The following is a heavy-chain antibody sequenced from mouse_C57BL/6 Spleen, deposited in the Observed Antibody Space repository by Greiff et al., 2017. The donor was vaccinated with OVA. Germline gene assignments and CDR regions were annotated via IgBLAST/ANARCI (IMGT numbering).Heavy chain of an antibody. CDR1: GYTFTSYW. J-gene: IGHJ1*03. CDR3: ARSPLTGTGGYFDV. CDR2: INPSNGGT. Sequence: QVQLQQPGPELVKPGASVKLSCKASGYTFTSYWMHWVKQRPGQGLEWIGNINPSNGGTNYNEKFKSKATLTVDKSSSTAYMQLSSLTSEDSAVYYCARSPLTGTGGYFDVWGTGTTVTVSS. D-gene: IGHD4-1*01. V-gene: IGHV1-53*01.